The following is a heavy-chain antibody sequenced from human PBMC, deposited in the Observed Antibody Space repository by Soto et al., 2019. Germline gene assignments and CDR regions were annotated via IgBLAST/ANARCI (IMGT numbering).Heavy chain of an antibody. V-gene: IGHV3-30-3*01. CDR3: ARGPTDDILTAYPPLYYGVDV. D-gene: IGHD3-9*01. CDR2: ISYDGSNK. Sequence: GGSLRLSCAASGFTFSSYAMHWVRQAPGKGLEWVAVISYDGSNKYYADSVKGRFTISRDNSKNTLYLQMNSLRAEDTAVYYCARGPTDDILTAYPPLYYGVDVWGQGTTVTVSS. CDR1: GFTFSSYA. J-gene: IGHJ6*02.